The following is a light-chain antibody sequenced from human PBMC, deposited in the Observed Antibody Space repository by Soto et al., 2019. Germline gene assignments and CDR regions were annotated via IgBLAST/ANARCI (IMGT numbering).Light chain of an antibody. V-gene: IGLV1-40*01. CDR2: GNS. Sequence: QAVVTQPPSVSGAPGQRVTISCTGSSSNIGAGYDVHWYQQLPGTAPKLLIYGNSNRPSGVPDRFSGSKSGTSASLAITGLQAEHEADYYCQSYDSSLSTYVFGTGTKVTVL. J-gene: IGLJ1*01. CDR1: SSNIGAGYD. CDR3: QSYDSSLSTYV.